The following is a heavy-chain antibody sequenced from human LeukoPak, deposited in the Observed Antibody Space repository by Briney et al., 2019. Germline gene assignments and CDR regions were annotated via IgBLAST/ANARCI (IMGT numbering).Heavy chain of an antibody. Sequence: GGSPRLSCAASGFIFSNYAMTWVRQAPGRGLEGVAGISGSADSSYANSVKGRFTISRDNSKNALYLQLNSLTGEDTAVYFCAKETGWSPLGEDDHWGQGILVSVSS. J-gene: IGHJ4*02. D-gene: IGHD3-16*01. V-gene: IGHV3-23*01. CDR2: ISGSADS. CDR3: AKETGWSPLGEDDH. CDR1: GFIFSNYA.